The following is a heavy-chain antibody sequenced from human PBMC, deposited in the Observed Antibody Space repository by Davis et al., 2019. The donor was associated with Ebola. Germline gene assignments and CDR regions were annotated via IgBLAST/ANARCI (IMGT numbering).Heavy chain of an antibody. CDR1: AFSFIVYA. CDR3: VRDPEYRLLINPDDMDV. D-gene: IGHD1-14*01. CDR2: TCSDGTTT. Sequence: PWQSLSLSCSISAFSFIVYAMRWVRLTPGKGLDYISATCSDGTTTYIADSLKDRFTISRDNSQNAAFPQMNSLSADDTAVYYGVRDPEYRLLINPDDMDVWGHGTSVTVSS. V-gene: IGHV3-64*04. J-gene: IGHJ6*02.